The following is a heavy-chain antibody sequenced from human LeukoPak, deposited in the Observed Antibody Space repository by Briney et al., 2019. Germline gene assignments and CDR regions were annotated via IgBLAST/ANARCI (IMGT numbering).Heavy chain of an antibody. V-gene: IGHV4-61*01. CDR3: TRVLRCSGGSCYYYYYGMDV. CDR1: GGSVSSGSHY. CDR2: IYYSGST. J-gene: IGHJ6*02. Sequence: PETLSLTCTVFGGSVSSGSHYWSWIRQPPGRGLEWFGYIYYSGSTNYNPSLKSRVTISVDTSKNQFSLKLSSVTAADTAVYYCTRVLRCSGGSCYYYYYGMDVWGQGTTVTVSS. D-gene: IGHD2-15*01.